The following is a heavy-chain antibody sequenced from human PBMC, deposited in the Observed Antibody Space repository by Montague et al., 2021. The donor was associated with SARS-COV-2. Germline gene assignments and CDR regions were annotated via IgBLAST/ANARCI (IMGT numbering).Heavy chain of an antibody. V-gene: IGHV4-31*03. D-gene: IGHD3-3*01. Sequence: TLSLTCTVSGGSISSGGYYWSWIRQHPGKGLEWIGYIYYSGSTYYXXXLKSRVTISVDTSKNQFSLKLSSVTAADTAVYYCARSSAPSITIFGVSNTYRYFDLWGRGTLVTVSS. CDR1: GGSISSGGYY. CDR2: IYYSGST. J-gene: IGHJ2*01. CDR3: ARSSAPSITIFGVSNTYRYFDL.